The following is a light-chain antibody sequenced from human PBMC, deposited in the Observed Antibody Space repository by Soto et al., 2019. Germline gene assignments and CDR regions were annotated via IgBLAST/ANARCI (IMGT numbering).Light chain of an antibody. CDR1: TSDVGGYNY. J-gene: IGLJ2*01. V-gene: IGLV2-8*01. Sequence: QSALTQPPSASGSPGQSVTISCTGTTSDVGGYNYVSWYQLHPGKVPKLIISEVNKRPSGVPDRSSGSKSGSTASLTVSGLQAEDEADYFCSSYAGSKNFILFGGGTKVTVL. CDR2: EVN. CDR3: SSYAGSKNFIL.